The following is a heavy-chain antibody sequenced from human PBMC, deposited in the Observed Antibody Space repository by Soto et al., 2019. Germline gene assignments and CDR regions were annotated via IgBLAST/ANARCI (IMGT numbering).Heavy chain of an antibody. V-gene: IGHV1-69*01. J-gene: IGHJ4*02. CDR1: VGTFSSYA. D-gene: IGHD3-22*01. CDR3: AGTPHYYDSSGSMGRPFDY. CDR2: IIPIFGTA. Sequence: QVQLVQSGAEVKKPGASVKVSCKASVGTFSSYAISWVRQAPGQGLERMGGIIPIFGTANYAQKFPGRVTITADESTSTAYMELSSLRSEDTAVYYCAGTPHYYDSSGSMGRPFDYWGQGTLVTVSS.